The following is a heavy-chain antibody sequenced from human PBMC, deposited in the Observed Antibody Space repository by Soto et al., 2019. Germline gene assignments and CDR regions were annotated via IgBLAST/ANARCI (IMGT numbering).Heavy chain of an antibody. J-gene: IGHJ4*02. D-gene: IGHD2-21*01. V-gene: IGHV3-7*03. CDR3: VTDRPLLGGAYYFDFDS. CDR1: GFIFSTYW. CDR2: IKQDGSET. Sequence: PGGSLRLSCAASGFIFSTYWMSWVRQAPGKGLEWVANIKQDGSETYYVDSVKGRFTISRDNTKNSLYLQMSSLRAEDTAMYYCVTDRPLLGGAYYFDFDSWGQGTRVTVSS.